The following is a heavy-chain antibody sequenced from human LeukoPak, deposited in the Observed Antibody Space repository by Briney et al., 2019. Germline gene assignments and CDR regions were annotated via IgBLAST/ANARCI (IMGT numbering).Heavy chain of an antibody. CDR3: AIYDSSGYPMLETHAFDI. J-gene: IGHJ3*02. CDR2: IIPIFGTA. Sequence: ASVKVSCKASGGTFSSYAISWVRQAPGQGLEWMGGIIPIFGTANYAQKFQGRVTITADESTSTAYMELSSLRSEDTAVYYWAIYDSSGYPMLETHAFDIWGQGTMVTVSS. D-gene: IGHD3-22*01. V-gene: IGHV1-69*13. CDR1: GGTFSSYA.